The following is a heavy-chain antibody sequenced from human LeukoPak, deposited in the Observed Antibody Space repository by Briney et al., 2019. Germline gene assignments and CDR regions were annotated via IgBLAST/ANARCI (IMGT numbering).Heavy chain of an antibody. D-gene: IGHD3-22*01. J-gene: IGHJ4*02. CDR2: ISSSSSYI. V-gene: IGHV3-21*01. CDR3: ASLDPDSYDSSGYYEDY. CDR1: GFTFSSYS. Sequence: GGSLSLSCAASGFTFSSYSMNWVRQAPGKGLEWVSSISSSSSYIYYADSVKGRFTISRDNAKNSLYLQMNSLRAEDTAVYYCASLDPDSYDSSGYYEDYWGQGTLVTVSS.